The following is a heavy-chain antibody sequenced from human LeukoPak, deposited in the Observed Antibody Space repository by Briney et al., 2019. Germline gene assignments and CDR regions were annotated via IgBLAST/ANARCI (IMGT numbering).Heavy chain of an antibody. D-gene: IGHD6-13*01. CDR3: ARDRETYGSSWTYYYYGMDV. CDR1: GFIFRSYS. V-gene: IGHV3-21*01. Sequence: GGSLRLSCAASGFIFRSYSMNWVRQAPGKGLEWVSSISATSSYTYYADSVKGRFTISRDNAKNSLYLQMNNLRAEDTALYYCARDRETYGSSWTYYYYGMDVWGQGTTVTVSS. J-gene: IGHJ6*02. CDR2: ISATSSYT.